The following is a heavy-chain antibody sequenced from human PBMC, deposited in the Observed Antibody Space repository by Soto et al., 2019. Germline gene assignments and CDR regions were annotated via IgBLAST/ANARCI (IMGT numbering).Heavy chain of an antibody. CDR1: GFTFSSYE. V-gene: IGHV3-48*03. J-gene: IGHJ6*02. D-gene: IGHD2-2*02. CDR2: ISSSGSTI. CDR3: ARDCRGGGCYMGHKGAYYYYYYGMDV. Sequence: GGSLRLSCAASGFTFSSYEMNWVRQAPGKGLEWVSYISSSGSTIYYADSVKGRFTISRDNAKNSLYLQMNSLRAEDTAVYYCARDCRGGGCYMGHKGAYYYYYYGMDVWGQGTTVTVSS.